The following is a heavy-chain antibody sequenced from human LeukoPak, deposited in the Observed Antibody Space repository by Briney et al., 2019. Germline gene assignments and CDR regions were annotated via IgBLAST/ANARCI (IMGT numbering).Heavy chain of an antibody. CDR3: ARDQYYYDSSGYYYFDY. J-gene: IGHJ4*02. Sequence: GRSLRLSCAASGFTFSSYGMPWVRQAPGKGLEWVAVIWYDGSNKYYADSVKGRFTISRDNSKNTLYLQMNSLRAEDTAVYYCARDQYYYDSSGYYYFDYWGQGTLVTVSS. D-gene: IGHD3-22*01. CDR1: GFTFSSYG. CDR2: IWYDGSNK. V-gene: IGHV3-33*01.